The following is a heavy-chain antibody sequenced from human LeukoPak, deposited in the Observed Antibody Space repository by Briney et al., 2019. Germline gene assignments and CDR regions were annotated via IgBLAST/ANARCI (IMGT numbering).Heavy chain of an antibody. J-gene: IGHJ3*02. Sequence: PGGSLRLSCAASGFTFDDYAMHWVRQAPGKGLEWVANIKQDGSEKYYVDSVKGRFTISRDNAKNSLYLQMNSLRAEDTAVYYCARDPYSGSYPGAFDIWGQGTMVTVSS. CDR2: IKQDGSEK. D-gene: IGHD1-26*01. CDR1: GFTFDDYA. V-gene: IGHV3-7*01. CDR3: ARDPYSGSYPGAFDI.